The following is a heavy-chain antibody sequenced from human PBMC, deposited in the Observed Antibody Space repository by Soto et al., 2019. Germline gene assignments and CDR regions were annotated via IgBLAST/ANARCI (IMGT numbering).Heavy chain of an antibody. J-gene: IGHJ3*02. CDR1: GFTFSSYS. V-gene: IGHV3-21*01. CDR2: ISSSSSYI. D-gene: IGHD4-17*01. Sequence: EVQLVESGGGLVKPGGSLRLSCAASGFTFSSYSMNWVRQAPGKGLEWVSSISSSSSYIYYADSVKGRFTISRDNAKNSLCLQMNSLRAEDTAVYYCASGDYGDYGAFDIWGQGTMVTVSS. CDR3: ASGDYGDYGAFDI.